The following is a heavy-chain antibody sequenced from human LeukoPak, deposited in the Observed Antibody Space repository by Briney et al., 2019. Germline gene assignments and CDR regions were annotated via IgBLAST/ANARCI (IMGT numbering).Heavy chain of an antibody. CDR2: IRYDGRNK. CDR1: GFTFSDYG. D-gene: IGHD1-14*01. V-gene: IGHV3-30*02. Sequence: GGSLRLSCAASGFTFSDYGMHWVRQAPGKGLEWVAFIRYDGRNKYYADSVKGRFTISRDNSKSTLYLQLNSPRSEDTAVYYCAKDTVGTLNYSDYWGQGTLVTVSS. CDR3: AKDTVGTLNYSDY. J-gene: IGHJ4*02.